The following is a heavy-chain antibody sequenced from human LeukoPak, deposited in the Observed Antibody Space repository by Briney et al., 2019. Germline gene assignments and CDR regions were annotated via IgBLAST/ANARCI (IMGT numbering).Heavy chain of an antibody. Sequence: PSETLSLTCTVSGGSISSYYWSWIRQPPGKRLQWIGYIYYSGSTNYNPSPKSRVTISVDTSKNQFSLKLSSVTAADTAVYYCARAGDSSSWYPLDYWGQGTLVTVSS. D-gene: IGHD6-13*01. CDR3: ARAGDSSSWYPLDY. V-gene: IGHV4-59*08. CDR1: GGSISSYY. CDR2: IYYSGST. J-gene: IGHJ4*02.